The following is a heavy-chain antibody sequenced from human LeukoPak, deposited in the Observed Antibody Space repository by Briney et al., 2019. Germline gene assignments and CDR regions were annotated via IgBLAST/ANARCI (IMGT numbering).Heavy chain of an antibody. V-gene: IGHV4-38-2*02. CDR2: IYHSGST. Sequence: SETLSLTCTVSGGSVSSYYWGWIRQPPGKGLEWIGSIYHSGSTYYNPSLKSRVTISVDTSKNQFSLKLSSVTAADTAVYYCARYPARQQLVQGFVYWGQGTLVTVSS. D-gene: IGHD6-13*01. CDR1: GGSVSSYY. J-gene: IGHJ4*02. CDR3: ARYPARQQLVQGFVY.